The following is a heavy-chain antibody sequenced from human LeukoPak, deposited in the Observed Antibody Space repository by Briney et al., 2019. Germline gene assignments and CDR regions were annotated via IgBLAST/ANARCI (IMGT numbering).Heavy chain of an antibody. V-gene: IGHV4-61*01. Sequence: SETLSLTCTVSGGSVSSGSYYWSWIRQPPGKGLEWIGYIYYSGSTNYNPSLKSRVTISVDTSKNQFSLKLSSVTAADTAVYYCATDRSGYYYFEYWGQGTLVTVSS. D-gene: IGHD3-22*01. CDR3: ATDRSGYYYFEY. CDR1: GGSVSSGSYY. J-gene: IGHJ4*02. CDR2: IYYSGST.